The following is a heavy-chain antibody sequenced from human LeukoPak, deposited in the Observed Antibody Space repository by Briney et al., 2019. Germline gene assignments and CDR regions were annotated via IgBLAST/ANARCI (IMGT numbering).Heavy chain of an antibody. CDR3: ARDRHAPGRYCSSTSCFPFDS. D-gene: IGHD2-2*01. Sequence: SETLSLTCAVSGGTISSTNWWSWVRQPPGKGLEWIGEIYHSGSTNYNPSLKSRVTISVDKSKNQFSLKLSSVTAADTAVYYCARDRHAPGRYCSSTSCFPFDSWGQGTLVTVSS. J-gene: IGHJ5*01. V-gene: IGHV4-4*02. CDR2: IYHSGST. CDR1: GGTISSTNW.